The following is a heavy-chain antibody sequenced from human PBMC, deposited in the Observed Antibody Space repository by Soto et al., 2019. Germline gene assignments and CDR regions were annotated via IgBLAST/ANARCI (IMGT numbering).Heavy chain of an antibody. CDR3: ARGYGDYNPNFDY. CDR1: GFTFSSYG. D-gene: IGHD4-17*01. V-gene: IGHV3-33*01. Sequence: QPGGSLRLSCAASGFTFSSYGMHWVRQAPGKGLEWVAVIWYDGSNKYYADSVKGRFTISRDNSKNTLYLQMNSLRAEDTAVYYCARGYGDYNPNFDYWGQGTLVTVSS. CDR2: IWYDGSNK. J-gene: IGHJ4*02.